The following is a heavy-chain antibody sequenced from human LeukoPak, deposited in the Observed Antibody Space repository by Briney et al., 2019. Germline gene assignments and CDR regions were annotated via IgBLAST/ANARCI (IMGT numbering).Heavy chain of an antibody. CDR3: AKGGYYDSSGYNGY. Sequence: GGSLRLSCAASGFTFSSYAMSWVRQAPGKGLEWVSAISGSGGSTYYADSVKGRFTISRDNSKNTLYLQMNSLRAEDTAVYYCAKGGYYDSSGYNGYWGQGTLVTVSS. CDR1: GFTFSSYA. D-gene: IGHD3-22*01. J-gene: IGHJ4*02. V-gene: IGHV3-23*01. CDR2: ISGSGGST.